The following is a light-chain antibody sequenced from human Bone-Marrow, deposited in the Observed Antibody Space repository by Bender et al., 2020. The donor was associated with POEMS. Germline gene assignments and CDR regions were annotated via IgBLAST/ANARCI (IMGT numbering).Light chain of an antibody. CDR1: SSVVGNFND. CDR3: CSYADSSTLV. CDR2: EVT. Sequence: QSALTQPASVSGSPGQSITISCTGSSSVVGNFNDVSWYQQHPGNAPQLLIYEVTKRPSGISNRFSGSKSGNTASLTISGLQAEDEADYYCCSYADSSTLVLGTGTKVTVL. V-gene: IGLV2-23*02. J-gene: IGLJ1*01.